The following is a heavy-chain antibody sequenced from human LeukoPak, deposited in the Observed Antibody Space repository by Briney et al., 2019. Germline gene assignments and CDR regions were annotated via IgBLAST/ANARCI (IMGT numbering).Heavy chain of an antibody. D-gene: IGHD3-3*01. Sequence: PSETLSLTCAVYGGSFSGYYWSWIRQPPGKGLEWIGEINHSGSTNYNPSLKSRVTISVDTSKNQFSLKLSSVTAADTAVYYCARLRTDFWSGSGIDVWGQGTTVTVSS. CDR1: GGSFSGYY. J-gene: IGHJ6*02. CDR2: INHSGST. V-gene: IGHV4-34*01. CDR3: ARLRTDFWSGSGIDV.